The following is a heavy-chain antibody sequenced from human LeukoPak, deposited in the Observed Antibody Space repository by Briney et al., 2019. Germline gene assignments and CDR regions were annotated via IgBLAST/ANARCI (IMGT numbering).Heavy chain of an antibody. V-gene: IGHV3-23*01. CDR2: ISGSGGST. D-gene: IGHD3-10*01. J-gene: IGHJ4*02. CDR3: ATPGGSGDYPYPTYFNY. CDR1: GFTFSSYA. Sequence: GGSLRLSCAASGFTFSSYAMSWVRQAPGKGLEWVSAISGSGGSTYYADSVKGRFTISRDLSTNTLFLQMISLRAEDTAVYYCATPGGSGDYPYPTYFNYWGQGTLITVSS.